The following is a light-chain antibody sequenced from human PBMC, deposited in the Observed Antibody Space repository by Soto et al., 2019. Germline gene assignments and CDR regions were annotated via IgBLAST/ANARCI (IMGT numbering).Light chain of an antibody. J-gene: IGLJ3*02. CDR2: RNS. V-gene: IGLV1-40*01. Sequence: QSALTQPPSVSGAPGQRVTISCTGSRSNIGAGYEVHWYQQLPGTAPKLLIYRNSNRPSGVPDRFSGSKSGTSASLAITGLQAEDEADYYCQSYDTSLSGFWVFGGGTKVTVL. CDR1: RSNIGAGYE. CDR3: QSYDTSLSGFWV.